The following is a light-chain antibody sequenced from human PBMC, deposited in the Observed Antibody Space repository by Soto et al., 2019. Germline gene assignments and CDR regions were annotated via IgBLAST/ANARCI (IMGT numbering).Light chain of an antibody. CDR3: QQLNSYVFA. J-gene: IGKJ3*01. CDR1: QDVSRY. CDR2: AAS. Sequence: DIQLTQSPSFLSASVGDRVTITCRASQDVSRYLAWYQQKPGKAPNLLIYAASTLRSGVPSRFSGSGSETEFTLTISSLQPEDLANYYCQQLNSYVFAFGPGTKVDIK. V-gene: IGKV1-9*01.